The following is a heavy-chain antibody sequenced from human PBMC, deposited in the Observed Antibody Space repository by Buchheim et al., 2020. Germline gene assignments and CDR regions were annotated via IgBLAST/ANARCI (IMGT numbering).Heavy chain of an antibody. V-gene: IGHV2-70*13. CDR2: IDSDEGK. D-gene: IGHD2-15*01. CDR1: GFSLRTREMS. J-gene: IGHJ6*02. CDR3: TRILGYCSGSRCFFYYGTDV. Sequence: QVTLRESGPALVSPTQTLTLTCSVSGFSLRTREMSVSWFRQPPGKAPEWIALIDSDEGKYYNVSLKTRAMMYRDTSKNEVGLIMTDMGPADAGTYYCTRILGYCSGSRCFFYYGTDVWGRGT.